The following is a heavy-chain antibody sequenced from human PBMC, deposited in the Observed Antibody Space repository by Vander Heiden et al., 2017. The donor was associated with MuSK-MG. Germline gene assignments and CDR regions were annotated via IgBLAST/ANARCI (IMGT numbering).Heavy chain of an antibody. CDR1: GYTLTELS. CDR3: ATGTAFGEPFDY. V-gene: IGHV1-24*01. CDR2: FDPEDGET. D-gene: IGHD3-10*01. Sequence: QVQLVQSGAEVKKPGASVKVSCKVSGYTLTELSMHWVRQAPGKGLEWMGGFDPEDGETIYAQKFQGRVTMTEDTSTETAYMELRSMRSEDTAVYYCATGTAFGEPFDYWGQGTLVTVSS. J-gene: IGHJ4*02.